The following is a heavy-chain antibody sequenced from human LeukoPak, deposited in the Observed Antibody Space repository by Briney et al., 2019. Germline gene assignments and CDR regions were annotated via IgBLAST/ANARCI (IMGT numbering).Heavy chain of an antibody. J-gene: IGHJ5*02. CDR3: ARDQSGITGTIWFDP. V-gene: IGHV3-21*01. CDR2: ISSSSSYI. CDR1: GFTFSSYS. D-gene: IGHD1-7*01. Sequence: PEGSLRLSCAASGFTFSSYSMNWVRQAPGKGLEWVSSISSSSSYIYYADSVKGRFTISRDNAKNSLYLQMNSLRAEDTAVYYCARDQSGITGTIWFDPWGQGTLVTVSS.